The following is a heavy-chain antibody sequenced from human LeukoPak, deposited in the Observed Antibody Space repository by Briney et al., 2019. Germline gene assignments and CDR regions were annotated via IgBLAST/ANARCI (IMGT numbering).Heavy chain of an antibody. D-gene: IGHD3-10*01. Sequence: GGSLRLSCSTSGFTFSSYGMSWVRQAPGKGLEWVSAISGSGGSTYYADSVKGRFTISRDNSKSTLYLQLNSLRAEDTAVYYCARTTMVWGTYYMDVWGKGTTVTISS. CDR1: GFTFSSYG. CDR3: ARTTMVWGTYYMDV. V-gene: IGHV3-23*01. CDR2: ISGSGGST. J-gene: IGHJ6*03.